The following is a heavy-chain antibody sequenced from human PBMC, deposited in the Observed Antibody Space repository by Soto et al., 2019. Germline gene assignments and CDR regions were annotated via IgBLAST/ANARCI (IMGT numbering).Heavy chain of an antibody. Sequence: HPGGSLRLSCAASGFTFSSYAMHWVRQAPGKGLEWVAVISYDGSNKYYADSVKGRFTISRDNSKNTLYLQMNSVRAEDTAVYYCARDLNNGRHSSSYDYWVQGTLVTVSS. J-gene: IGHJ4*02. V-gene: IGHV3-30-3*01. D-gene: IGHD6-13*01. CDR3: ARDLNNGRHSSSYDY. CDR1: GFTFSSYA. CDR2: ISYDGSNK.